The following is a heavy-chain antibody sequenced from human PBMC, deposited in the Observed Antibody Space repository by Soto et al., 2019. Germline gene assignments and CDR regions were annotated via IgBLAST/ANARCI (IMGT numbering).Heavy chain of an antibody. Sequence: QVQLVESGGGVVQPGRSLRLSCAASGFTFSSYGMHWVRQAPGKGLESVAVISYDGSNKYYADSVKGRFTISRDNSKNTLYLQMNSLRAEDTAVYYCAKETYSGPLDYWGQGTLVTVSS. CDR3: AKETYSGPLDY. CDR1: GFTFSSYG. D-gene: IGHD2-15*01. J-gene: IGHJ4*02. CDR2: ISYDGSNK. V-gene: IGHV3-30*18.